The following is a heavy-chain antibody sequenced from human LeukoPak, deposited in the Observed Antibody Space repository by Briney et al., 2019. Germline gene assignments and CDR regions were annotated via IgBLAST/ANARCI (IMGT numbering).Heavy chain of an antibody. V-gene: IGHV3-23*01. D-gene: IGHD3-10*01. Sequence: GGSLRLSCAASGFTFSSYGMSWVRQAPGKGLEWVSAISGSGGSTYYADSVKGRFTISRDNAKNTLYLQMSSLRAEDTAVYYCVRDRYYIMDVWGKGTTVTVSS. CDR1: GFTFSSYG. CDR2: ISGSGGST. CDR3: VRDRYYIMDV. J-gene: IGHJ6*03.